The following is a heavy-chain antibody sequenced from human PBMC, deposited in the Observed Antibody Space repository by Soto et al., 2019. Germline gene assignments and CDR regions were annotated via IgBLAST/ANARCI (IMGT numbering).Heavy chain of an antibody. J-gene: IGHJ6*02. CDR1: GYTFAGYY. Sequence: GASVKVSCKASGYTFAGYYIHWVRQAPGQRLEWMGYINPNSGGPNYAQKFQGRVTMTRDTSISTAYMELSRLRSDDTAVYFCARDYWSGDRYYYGMDVWGQGTTVT. D-gene: IGHD3-3*01. V-gene: IGHV1-2*02. CDR2: INPNSGGP. CDR3: ARDYWSGDRYYYGMDV.